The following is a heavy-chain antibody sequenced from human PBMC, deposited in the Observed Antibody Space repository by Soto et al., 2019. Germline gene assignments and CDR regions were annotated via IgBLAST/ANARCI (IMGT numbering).Heavy chain of an antibody. CDR3: ARDHDDYIWGSYRRPFDY. CDR1: GYTFTSYG. CDR2: ISAYNGNT. V-gene: IGHV1-18*01. Sequence: ASVKVSCKASGYTFTSYGISWVRQAPGQGLEWMGWISAYNGNTNYAQKLQGRVTMTTDTSTSTAYMELRSLRSDDTAVYYCARDHDDYIWGSYRRPFDYWGQGTLVTVSS. D-gene: IGHD3-16*02. J-gene: IGHJ4*02.